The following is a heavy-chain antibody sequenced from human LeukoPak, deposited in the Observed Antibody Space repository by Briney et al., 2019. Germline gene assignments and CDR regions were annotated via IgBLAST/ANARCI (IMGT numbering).Heavy chain of an antibody. CDR3: ARVAGTHSYDFWSGYRYYFDY. D-gene: IGHD3-3*01. V-gene: IGHV4-30-4*08. CDR2: IYYSGST. J-gene: IGHJ4*02. CDR1: GGSISSGDYY. Sequence: SETLSLTCTVSGGSISSGDYYWSWIRQPPGKGLEWIGYIYYSGSTYYNPSLKSRVTISVDTSKNQFSLKLSSVTAADTAVYYCARVAGTHSYDFWSGYRYYFDYWGQGTLVTVSS.